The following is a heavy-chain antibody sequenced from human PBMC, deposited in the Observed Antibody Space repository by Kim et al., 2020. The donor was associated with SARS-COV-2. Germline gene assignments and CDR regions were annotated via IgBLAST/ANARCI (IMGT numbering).Heavy chain of an antibody. D-gene: IGHD3-10*01. CDR2: IHIGEGNT. CDR1: GYTFSKNG. J-gene: IGHJ4*02. V-gene: IGHV1-3*04. CDR3: ARGGPFSGSGSPFDY. Sequence: ASVKVSCKASGYTFSKNGIDWVRQAPGQRLEWMGWIHIGEGNTEYSEKFYDRVTITRDTSASASYLELSRLTSEDSGVYYCARGGPFSGSGSPFDYWGQG.